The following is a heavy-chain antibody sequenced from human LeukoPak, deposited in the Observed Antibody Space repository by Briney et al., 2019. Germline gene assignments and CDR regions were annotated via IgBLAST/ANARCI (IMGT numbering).Heavy chain of an antibody. Sequence: PGGSLRLSCAASGFTFSSYAMSWVRQAPGKGLEWVSSISSSSSYIYYADSVKGRFTISRDNAKNSLYLQMNSLRAEDTAVYYCARSRNIAEIRFDPWGQGTLVTVSS. D-gene: IGHD2/OR15-2a*01. V-gene: IGHV3-21*01. CDR2: ISSSSSYI. J-gene: IGHJ5*02. CDR1: GFTFSSYA. CDR3: ARSRNIAEIRFDP.